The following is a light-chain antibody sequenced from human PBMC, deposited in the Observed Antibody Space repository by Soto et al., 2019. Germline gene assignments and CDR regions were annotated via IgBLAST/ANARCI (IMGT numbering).Light chain of an antibody. CDR1: QSISSY. CDR2: AAS. J-gene: IGKJ1*01. CDR3: QQSYSTPRGT. Sequence: DIQMTQSPSSLSASVGDRVTITCRASQSISSYLNWYQQKPGKAPKLLIYAASSLQSGVPSRFRGSGSGTDFTLTISSLQPEDFATYYCQQSYSTPRGTFGQGTQVEIK. V-gene: IGKV1-39*01.